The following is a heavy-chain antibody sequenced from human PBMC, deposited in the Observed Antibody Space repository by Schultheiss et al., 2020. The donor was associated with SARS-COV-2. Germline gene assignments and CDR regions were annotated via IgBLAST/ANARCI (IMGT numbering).Heavy chain of an antibody. V-gene: IGHV3-23*01. CDR2: ISGSGGST. J-gene: IGHJ4*02. D-gene: IGHD3-16*02. CDR3: ARYIISFGGILVSGFDY. CDR1: GFTFTNYN. Sequence: GGSLRLSCAASGFTFTNYNMNWVRQAPGKGLEWVSAISGSGGSTYYADSVKGRFTISRDNSKSTLYLQMNSLRAEDTAVYYCARYIISFGGILVSGFDYWGQGTLVTVSS.